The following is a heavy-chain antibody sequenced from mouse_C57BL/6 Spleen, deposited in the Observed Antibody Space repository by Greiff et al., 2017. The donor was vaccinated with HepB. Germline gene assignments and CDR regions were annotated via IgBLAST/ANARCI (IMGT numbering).Heavy chain of an antibody. CDR1: GYSFTDYN. J-gene: IGHJ2*01. V-gene: IGHV1-39*01. D-gene: IGHD1-1*01. Sequence: EVQLQQSGPELVKPGASVKISCKASGYSFTDYNMNWVKQSNGKSLEWIGVINPNYGTTSYNQKFKGKATLTADQSSSTAYMQLNSLTSEDSAVYYDAAVITTVVAHFDYWGQGTTLTVSS. CDR3: AAVITTVVAHFDY. CDR2: INPNYGTT.